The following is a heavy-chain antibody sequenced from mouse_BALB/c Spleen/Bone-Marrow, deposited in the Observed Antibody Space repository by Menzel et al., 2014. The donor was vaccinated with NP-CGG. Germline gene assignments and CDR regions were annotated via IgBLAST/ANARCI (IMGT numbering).Heavy chain of an antibody. CDR3: TGSYGSYLYALDY. V-gene: IGHV1-69*02. CDR2: IYPSDSYT. D-gene: IGHD2-1*01. J-gene: IGHJ4*01. Sequence: QVQLQQPGAELVRPGASVKLSCKASGYTFTSYWINWVKQRPGQGLEWIGNIYPSDSYTNYNQKFRDKATLTVDISSSTAYMQLSSPTSEDSAVYYCTGSYGSYLYALDYWGQGTSVTVSS. CDR1: GYTFTSYW.